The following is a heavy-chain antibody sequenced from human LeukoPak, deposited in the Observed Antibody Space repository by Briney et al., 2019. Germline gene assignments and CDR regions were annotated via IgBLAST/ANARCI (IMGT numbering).Heavy chain of an antibody. CDR1: GFAFSAYE. D-gene: IGHD3-22*01. V-gene: IGHV3-48*03. J-gene: IGHJ4*02. CDR3: TTLGYHLDS. CDR2: ISGSDTGT. Sequence: GGPLRLSCLASGFAFSAYEMNWVRQAPGRGLEWVSYISGSDTGTYYADSVRGRFTIFRDNAKNSLYLQMNSLRAEDTALYYCTTLGYHLDSWGQGTLVTVSS.